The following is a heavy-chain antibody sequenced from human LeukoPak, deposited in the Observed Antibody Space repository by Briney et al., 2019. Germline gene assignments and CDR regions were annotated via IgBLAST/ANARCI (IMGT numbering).Heavy chain of an antibody. CDR1: GFTYNNYA. V-gene: IGHV3-23*01. D-gene: IGHD2-21*01. CDR2: ISGSGRST. J-gene: IGHJ4*02. Sequence: GGSLRLSCAASGFTYNNYAMNWVRQAPGKGLEWVSVISGSGRSTYYADSVKGRFTISRDNAKKSLYLEMSSLRVEDTAVYFCARLRSLDKWGQGTLVTVS. CDR3: ARLRSLDK.